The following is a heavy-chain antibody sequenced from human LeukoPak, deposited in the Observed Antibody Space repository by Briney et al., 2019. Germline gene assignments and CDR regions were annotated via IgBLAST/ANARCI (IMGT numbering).Heavy chain of an antibody. J-gene: IGHJ4*02. Sequence: GGSLRLSCAPSGFTFSSYAMSWVRQAPGKGLEWVSAISGSGGSTYYADSVKGRFTISRDNSKNTLYLQMNSLRAEDTAVYYCAKDQSGYDTYDYWGQGTLVTVSS. CDR3: AKDQSGYDTYDY. D-gene: IGHD5-12*01. CDR2: ISGSGGST. CDR1: GFTFSSYA. V-gene: IGHV3-23*01.